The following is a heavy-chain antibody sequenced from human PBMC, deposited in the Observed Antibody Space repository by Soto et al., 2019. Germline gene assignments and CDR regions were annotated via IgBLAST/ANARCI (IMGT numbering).Heavy chain of an antibody. D-gene: IGHD3-22*01. J-gene: IGHJ4*02. CDR1: GGSISSGDYY. CDR3: GSSYFYDSSGYFFADH. CDR2: IYYSGST. Sequence: PSETLSLTCTVSGGSISSGDYYWGWIRQPPGKGLEWIGYIYYSGSTSYNPSLKSRVTISEDTSKNQFSLKLSSVTAADTAVYYCGSSYFYDSSGYFFADHWGPGTLVTVSS. V-gene: IGHV4-30-4*01.